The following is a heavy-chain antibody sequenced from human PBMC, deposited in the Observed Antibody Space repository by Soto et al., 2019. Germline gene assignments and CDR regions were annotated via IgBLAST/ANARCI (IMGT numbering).Heavy chain of an antibody. CDR2: INHSGST. D-gene: IGHD1-7*01. CDR1: GGSFSGYY. J-gene: IGHJ3*02. CDR3: ARGDSQQNWNYRAFDI. V-gene: IGHV4-34*01. Sequence: SETLSLTCAVYGGSFSGYYWSWIRQPPGKGLEWIGEINHSGSTNYNPSLKSRVTISVDTSKNQFSLKLSSVTAADTAVYYCARGDSQQNWNYRAFDIWGQGTMVTVSS.